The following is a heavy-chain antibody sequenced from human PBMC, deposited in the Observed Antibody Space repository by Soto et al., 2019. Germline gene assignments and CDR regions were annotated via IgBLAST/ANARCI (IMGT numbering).Heavy chain of an antibody. CDR1: GGSISSGGYY. CDR2: IYYSGST. J-gene: IGHJ4*02. CDR3: ASPALTAGNFDY. Sequence: SETLSLTCTVSGGSISSGGYYWSWIRQPPGKGLEWIGSIYYSGSTYYNPSLKSRVTISVDTSKNQFSLKLSSVTAADTAVYYCASPALTAGNFDYWGQGTLVTVSS. V-gene: IGHV4-39*01. D-gene: IGHD6-13*01.